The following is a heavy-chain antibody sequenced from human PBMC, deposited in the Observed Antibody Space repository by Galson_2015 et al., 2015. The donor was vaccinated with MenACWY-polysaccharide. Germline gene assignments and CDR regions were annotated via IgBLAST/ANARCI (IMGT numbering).Heavy chain of an antibody. D-gene: IGHD3-10*01. CDR2: IKSKTDGGTT. J-gene: IGHJ4*02. CDR1: GFTFSNAW. V-gene: IGHV3-15*01. CDR3: TSLSNPMIRGVIIDSSYY. Sequence: ALRLSCAASGFTFSNAWMSWVRQAPGKGLEWVGRIKSKTDGGTTDYAAPVKGRFTISRDDSKNTLYLQMNSLKTEDTAVYYCTSLSNPMIRGVIIDSSYYWVPGTLFTVSS.